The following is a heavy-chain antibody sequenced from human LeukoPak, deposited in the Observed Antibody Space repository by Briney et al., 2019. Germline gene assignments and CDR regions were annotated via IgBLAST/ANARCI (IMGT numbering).Heavy chain of an antibody. J-gene: IGHJ4*02. V-gene: IGHV4-39*01. CDR3: ARRIRNWNAYYFDY. D-gene: IGHD1-1*01. CDR1: GGSISSSSYY. Sequence: PSETLSLTCTVSGGSISSSSYYWGWIRQPPGKGLEWIGSIYYSGSTYYNPSLKGRVTISVDTSKNQFSLKLSSVTAADTAVYYCARRIRNWNAYYFDYWGQGTLVTVSS. CDR2: IYYSGST.